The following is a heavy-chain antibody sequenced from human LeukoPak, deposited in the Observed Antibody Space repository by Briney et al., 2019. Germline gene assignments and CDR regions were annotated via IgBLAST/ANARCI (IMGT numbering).Heavy chain of an antibody. CDR1: GYTFTGYY. D-gene: IGHD6-13*01. Sequence: GASVKVSCKASGYTFTGYYMHWVRQAPGQGLEWMGWISAYNGNTNYAQKFQGRVTITADESTSTAYMELSSLRSEDTAVYYCASGSSSWPYYYYYYYMDVWGKGTTVTISS. J-gene: IGHJ6*03. CDR2: ISAYNGNT. V-gene: IGHV1-18*04. CDR3: ASGSSSWPYYYYYYYMDV.